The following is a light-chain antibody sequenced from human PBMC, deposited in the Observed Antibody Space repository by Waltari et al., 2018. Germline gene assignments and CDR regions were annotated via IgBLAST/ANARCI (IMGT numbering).Light chain of an antibody. CDR3: QQYNNWPLT. CDR2: AAS. Sequence: EIVMTQFPATLSVSPGERATLACRASQSVRGNLAWYQQKPGQAPRPLIYAASTRATGIPASFSGSGAGTEFTLTISSLQSEDFAVYYCQQYNNWPLTFGGGTKVEIK. V-gene: IGKV3-15*01. J-gene: IGKJ4*01. CDR1: QSVRGN.